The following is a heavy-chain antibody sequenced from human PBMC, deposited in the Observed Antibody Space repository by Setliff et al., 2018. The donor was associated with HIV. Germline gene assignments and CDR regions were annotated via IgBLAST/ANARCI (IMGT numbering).Heavy chain of an antibody. Sequence: PSETLSLTCTVSGASIISASHYWTWIRQPAGRGLEYIEHVYASGGTDYNPSLKTRVTISVDTSKNQFSLKVNPVTAADTAVYYCARGDGSLAARPSRYSFYYMGVWGKGTTVTVSS. V-gene: IGHV4-61*09. D-gene: IGHD6-6*01. CDR3: ARGDGSLAARPSRYSFYYMGV. CDR1: GASIISASHY. J-gene: IGHJ6*03. CDR2: VYASGGT.